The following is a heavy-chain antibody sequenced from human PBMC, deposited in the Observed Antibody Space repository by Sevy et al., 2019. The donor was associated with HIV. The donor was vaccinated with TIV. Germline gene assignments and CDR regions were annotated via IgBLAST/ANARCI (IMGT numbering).Heavy chain of an antibody. CDR1: GFTFMRYW. J-gene: IGHJ4*02. Sequence: GGSLRLSFAALGFTFMRYWMSWVGQAPGKGLGGVANIKENGSERYYVDSGKGRFTITRENARKSLHLQMNSLRAEDTPIYYCARDVAAGDFWGQGTLVNVSS. V-gene: IGHV3-7*01. CDR3: ARDVAAGDF. D-gene: IGHD2-21*01. CDR2: IKENGSER.